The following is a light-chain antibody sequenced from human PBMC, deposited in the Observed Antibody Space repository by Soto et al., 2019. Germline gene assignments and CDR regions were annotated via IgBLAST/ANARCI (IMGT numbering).Light chain of an antibody. CDR3: LPSYSYARGV. V-gene: IGLV7-46*01. CDR2: DTD. CDR1: TGAVTSGHY. J-gene: IGLJ3*02. Sequence: QAVVTQEPSLTVSPGGTVTLTCGSSTGAVTSGHYPYWFQQKPGQAPRTLIYDTDRIHSWTPARFSGSLLGGKAALTLSGAQPEDEADYYCLPSYSYARGVFGGGTKLTVL.